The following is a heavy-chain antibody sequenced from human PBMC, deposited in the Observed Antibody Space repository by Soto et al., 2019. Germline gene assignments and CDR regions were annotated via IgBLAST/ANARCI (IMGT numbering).Heavy chain of an antibody. CDR3: ARGARGFGELGFAFDI. D-gene: IGHD3-10*01. Sequence: QVQLQESGPGLVKPSQTLSLTCTVSGGSISSGGYYWSWIRQHPGKGLEWIGYIYYSGSTYYNPSLKRRVTISVDTSKNQFSLKLSSVTAADTAVYYCARGARGFGELGFAFDIWGQGTMVTVSS. CDR2: IYYSGST. V-gene: IGHV4-31*03. J-gene: IGHJ3*02. CDR1: GGSISSGGYY.